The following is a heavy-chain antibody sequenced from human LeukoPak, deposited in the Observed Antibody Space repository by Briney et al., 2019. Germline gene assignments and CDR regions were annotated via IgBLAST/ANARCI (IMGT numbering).Heavy chain of an antibody. CDR2: ISAYNGNT. V-gene: IGHV1-18*01. Sequence: ASVKVSCKASGYTFTSYDISWVRQAPGQGLEWMGWISAYNGNTNYAQKLQGRVTMTTDTSTSTAYMELRSLRSDDTAVYYCARDPGEVIVASTFDYWGQGTLVTVSS. J-gene: IGHJ4*02. CDR3: ARDPGEVIVASTFDY. D-gene: IGHD5-12*01. CDR1: GYTFTSYD.